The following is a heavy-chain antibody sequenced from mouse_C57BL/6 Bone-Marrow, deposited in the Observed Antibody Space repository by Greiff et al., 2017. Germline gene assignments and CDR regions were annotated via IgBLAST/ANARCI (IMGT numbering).Heavy chain of an antibody. CDR2: INPGSGGT. Sequence: QVHVKQSGAELVRPGTSVKVSCKASGYAFTNYLIEWVKQRPGQGLEWIGVINPGSGGTNYNEKFKGKATLTADKSSSTAYMQLSSLTSEDSAVYFCARSGSSHWYFDVWGTGTTVTVSS. D-gene: IGHD1-1*01. V-gene: IGHV1-54*01. J-gene: IGHJ1*03. CDR3: ARSGSSHWYFDV. CDR1: GYAFTNYL.